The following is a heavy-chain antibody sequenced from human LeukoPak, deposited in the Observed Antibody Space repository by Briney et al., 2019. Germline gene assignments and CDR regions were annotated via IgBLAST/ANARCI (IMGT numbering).Heavy chain of an antibody. D-gene: IGHD3-3*01. CDR1: GFTFSDYY. CDR3: ASGYYDFWSGYPYYFDY. V-gene: IGHV3-11*04. Sequence: GGSLRLSCAASGFTFSDYYMSWIHQAPGKGLEWFSYISSSGSTIYYADSVKGRFTISRDNAKNSLYLQMNSLRAEDTAVYYCASGYYDFWSGYPYYFDYWGQGNLVTVSS. CDR2: ISSSGSTI. J-gene: IGHJ4*02.